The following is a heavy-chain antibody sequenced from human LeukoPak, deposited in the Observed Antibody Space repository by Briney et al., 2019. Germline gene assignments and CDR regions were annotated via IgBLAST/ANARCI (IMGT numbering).Heavy chain of an antibody. Sequence: PSETLSLTCTVSGGSISSGNHFWGWIRQPPGKGLEWIGIIYYSGRTYFNPSLKSRVTISVDTSKNQFSLKLSSVTAADTAVYYCARMKGNIRYYYGSGSYSGAFDIWGQGTMVTVSS. J-gene: IGHJ3*02. CDR3: ARMKGNIRYYYGSGSYSGAFDI. V-gene: IGHV4-39*01. CDR1: GGSISSGNHF. CDR2: IYYSGRT. D-gene: IGHD3-10*01.